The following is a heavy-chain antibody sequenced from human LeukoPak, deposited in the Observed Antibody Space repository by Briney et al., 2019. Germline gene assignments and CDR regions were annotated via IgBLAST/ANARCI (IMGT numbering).Heavy chain of an antibody. CDR1: GGSISSYYW. D-gene: IGHD3-10*01. Sequence: TLSLTCTVSGGSISSYYWSWIRQPPGKALEWLARIDWDDDKYYSTSLKTRLTISKDTSKNQVVLTMTNMDPVDTATYYCARILRHYGSGSYYTYFDYWGQGTLVTVSS. CDR2: IDWDDDK. CDR3: ARILRHYGSGSYYTYFDY. J-gene: IGHJ4*02. V-gene: IGHV2-70*11.